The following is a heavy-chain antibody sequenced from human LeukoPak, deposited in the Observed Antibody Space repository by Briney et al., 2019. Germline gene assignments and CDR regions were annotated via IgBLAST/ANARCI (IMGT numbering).Heavy chain of an antibody. CDR2: IWYDGSNK. CDR3: AKGWVGFDY. J-gene: IGHJ4*02. Sequence: HPGGSLRLSCAASGFTFSSYGMPWVRQAPGKGLEWVAVIWYDGSNKYYADSVKGRFTISRDNSKNTLYLQMNSLRAEDTAVYYCAKGWVGFDYWGQGTLVTVSS. CDR1: GFTFSSYG. V-gene: IGHV3-33*06. D-gene: IGHD2-15*01.